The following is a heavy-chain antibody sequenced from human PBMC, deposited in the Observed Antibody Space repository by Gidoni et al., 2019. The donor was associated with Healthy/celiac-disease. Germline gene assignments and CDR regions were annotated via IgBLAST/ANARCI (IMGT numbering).Heavy chain of an antibody. CDR2: ISSSSSYI. V-gene: IGHV3-21*01. CDR1: GFTFSSYS. Sequence: EVQLVESGGGLVKPGGSLRLSGAASGFTFSSYSMNWVRQAPGKGLEWVSSISSSSSYIYYADSVKGRFTISRDNAKNSLYLQMNSLRAEDTAVYYCARVIVGAAYGMDVWGQGTTVTVSS. J-gene: IGHJ6*02. CDR3: ARVIVGAAYGMDV. D-gene: IGHD1-26*01.